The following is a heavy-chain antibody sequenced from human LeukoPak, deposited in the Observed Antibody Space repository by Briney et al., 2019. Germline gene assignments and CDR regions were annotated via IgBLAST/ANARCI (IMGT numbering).Heavy chain of an antibody. CDR1: GFTFSGSA. Sequence: PGGSLKLSCAASGFTFSGSAMHWVREASGKGLEWVGRIRSKANSYATGYAASVKGRFTISRDDSKNTAYLQMNSLKTEDTAVYYCTRQSADGYWGQGTLVTVSS. CDR2: IRSKANSYAT. D-gene: IGHD6-13*01. V-gene: IGHV3-73*01. CDR3: TRQSADGY. J-gene: IGHJ4*02.